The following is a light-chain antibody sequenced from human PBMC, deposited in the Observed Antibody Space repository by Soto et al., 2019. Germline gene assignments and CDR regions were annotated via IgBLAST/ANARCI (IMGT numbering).Light chain of an antibody. J-gene: IGKJ5*01. V-gene: IGKV3-11*01. CDR3: QQRYSWIT. CDR1: QSIFNY. CDR2: DAS. Sequence: SVSPGKRATLSCRASQSIFNYLAWYQQKPGQAPRLLIYDASNRATGIPARFSGSGSGTDFTLTISSLEPEDFSVYYCQQRYSWITFAQGTRLEIK.